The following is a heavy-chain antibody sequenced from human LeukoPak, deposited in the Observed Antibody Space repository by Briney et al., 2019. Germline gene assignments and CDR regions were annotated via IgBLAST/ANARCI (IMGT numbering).Heavy chain of an antibody. D-gene: IGHD1-14*01. V-gene: IGHV1-69*04. CDR1: GGTFGSYA. J-gene: IGHJ5*02. CDR2: IIPILGIA. Sequence: GSSVKVSCKASGGTFGSYAISWVRQAPGQGLEWMGRIIPILGIANYAQKFQGRVTITADKSTSTAYTELSSLRSEDTAVYYCARVPDHGWFDPWGQGTLVTVSS. CDR3: ARVPDHGWFDP.